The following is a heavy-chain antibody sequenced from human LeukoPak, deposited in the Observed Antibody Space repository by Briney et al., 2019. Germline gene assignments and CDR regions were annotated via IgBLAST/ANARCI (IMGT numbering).Heavy chain of an antibody. Sequence: PSETLSPTCAVSGGSSSGYYWSWIRQPPGKGLEWIGEINHSGSTNYNPSLKSRVTISVDTSKNQFSLKLSSVTAADTAVYYCAPSPVLRFLEWLPSFDYWGQGTLVTVSS. J-gene: IGHJ4*02. CDR2: INHSGST. CDR1: GGSSSGYY. V-gene: IGHV4-34*01. D-gene: IGHD3-3*01. CDR3: APSPVLRFLEWLPSFDY.